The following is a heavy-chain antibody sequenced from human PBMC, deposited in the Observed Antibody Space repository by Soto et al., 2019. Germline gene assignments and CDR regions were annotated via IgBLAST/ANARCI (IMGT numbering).Heavy chain of an antibody. Sequence: SETLSLTCTVTGGTISGYYWTWIRQSAGGGLEWIGRIYSSGTTNYNPSLESRVTISLDTSINHFSLRLGSVTAADTAVSYCARVQLFSDWFDPWGQGTLVTVPS. D-gene: IGHD5-18*01. CDR3: ARVQLFSDWFDP. V-gene: IGHV4-4*07. CDR1: GGTISGYY. CDR2: IYSSGTT. J-gene: IGHJ5*02.